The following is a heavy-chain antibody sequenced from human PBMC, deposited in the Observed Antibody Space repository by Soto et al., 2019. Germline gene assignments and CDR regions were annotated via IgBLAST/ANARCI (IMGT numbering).Heavy chain of an antibody. CDR1: GFSFSSYW. CDR2: IKQDGSEK. CDR3: ARSAVSPSGGLIGPFDY. Sequence: PGGPLRLSCAVSGFSFSSYWMSWVRQAPGKGLEWVANIKQDGSEKYYVDSVKGRFTISRDNAKNSLYLQMNSLRADDTAIYYCARSAVSPSGGLIGPFDYWGQGNLVTVSS. V-gene: IGHV3-7*01. J-gene: IGHJ4*02. D-gene: IGHD3-16*02.